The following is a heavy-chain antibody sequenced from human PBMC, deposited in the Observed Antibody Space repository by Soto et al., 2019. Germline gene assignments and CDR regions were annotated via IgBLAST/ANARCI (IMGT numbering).Heavy chain of an antibody. D-gene: IGHD4-17*01. CDR1: GDSISSSNYF. CDR3: ARHARGVTTLVAYYFDY. CDR2: IYYTGST. V-gene: IGHV4-39*01. J-gene: IGHJ4*02. Sequence: SETLSLTCSVSGDSISSSNYFWGWIRQPPGKGLEYIGNIYYTGSTEYNPSLKSRVTISVDTSKNQFSLKLSSVTAADTAVYYCARHARGVTTLVAYYFDYWGQGTLVTVSS.